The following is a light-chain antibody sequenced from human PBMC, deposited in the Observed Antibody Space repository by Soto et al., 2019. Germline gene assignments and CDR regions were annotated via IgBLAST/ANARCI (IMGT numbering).Light chain of an antibody. J-gene: IGKJ4*01. CDR1: QSISNW. CDR2: KAS. Sequence: DIQMTQSPCTLSASVGDRVTITCRASQSISNWLAWYQQRPGRAPQLLIHKASTLETGVPSRFSGSGSGTEFTLSISSLQPDDFASYFCQQYDSFPLTFGGGTKVEIK. V-gene: IGKV1-5*03. CDR3: QQYDSFPLT.